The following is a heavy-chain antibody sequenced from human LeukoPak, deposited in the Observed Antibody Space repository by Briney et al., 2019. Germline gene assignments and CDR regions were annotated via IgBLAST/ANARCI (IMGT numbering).Heavy chain of an antibody. V-gene: IGHV4-34*01. CDR3: ARGGRSNPLGY. CDR1: GGSFSGYY. J-gene: IGHJ4*02. Sequence: SETLSLTCAVYGGSFSGYYWSWIRQPAGKRLGWIGEINHSGSTNYNPSLKSRVTISVDTSKNQFSLKLSSVTAADTAVYYCARGGRSNPLGYWGQGTLVTVSS. D-gene: IGHD7-27*01. CDR2: INHSGST.